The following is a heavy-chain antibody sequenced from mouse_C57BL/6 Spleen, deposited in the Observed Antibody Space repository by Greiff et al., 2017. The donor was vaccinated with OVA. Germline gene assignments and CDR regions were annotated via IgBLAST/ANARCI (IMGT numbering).Heavy chain of an antibody. J-gene: IGHJ4*01. D-gene: IGHD1-1*01. V-gene: IGHV1-69*01. CDR3: ARSHGSSYDAMDY. Sequence: QVQLQQPGAELVMPGASVKLSCKASGYTFTSYWMHWVKQRPGQGLEWIGEIDPSDSYTNYNQKFKGKSTLTVDKSSSTAYMQLSSLTSEDSAVYYCARSHGSSYDAMDYWGQGTSVTLSS. CDR1: GYTFTSYW. CDR2: IDPSDSYT.